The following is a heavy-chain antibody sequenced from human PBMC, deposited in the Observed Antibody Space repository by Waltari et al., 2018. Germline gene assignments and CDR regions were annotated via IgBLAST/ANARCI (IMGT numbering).Heavy chain of an antibody. Sequence: QVQLQQWGAGLLKPSETLSLTCAVYGGSFSGYYWSWIRQPPGKGLEWIGEINHSGSTNYNPSLKSRVTISVDTSKNQFSLKLSSVTAADTAVYYCARGHYYYGSGSYSPPFDYWGQGTLVTVSS. CDR2: INHSGST. J-gene: IGHJ4*02. CDR1: GGSFSGYY. D-gene: IGHD3-10*01. V-gene: IGHV4-34*01. CDR3: ARGHYYYGSGSYSPPFDY.